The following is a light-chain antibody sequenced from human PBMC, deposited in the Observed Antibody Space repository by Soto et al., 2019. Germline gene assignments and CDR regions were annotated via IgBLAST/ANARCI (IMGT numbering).Light chain of an antibody. CDR3: QQYGASPT. J-gene: IGKJ1*01. CDR2: DAS. Sequence: EIVLTQSPGTLSLSPGERATLSCRASQSISSNYVAWYQQKPGQAPRLLIYDASTRATGIPNRYSGSGSGTDFTLTISRLEPEDFAVFYCQQYGASPTFSQWT. V-gene: IGKV3-20*01. CDR1: QSISSNY.